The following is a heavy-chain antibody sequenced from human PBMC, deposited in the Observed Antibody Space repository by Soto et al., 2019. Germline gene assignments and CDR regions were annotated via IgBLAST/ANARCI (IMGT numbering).Heavy chain of an antibody. V-gene: IGHV3-30*03. CDR3: IWQQDFYYGRAV. Sequence: GGSLRLSCVTSGFTFNNYGMHWVRQAPGKGLEWVALISIDGSNKYYGDSVKGRFTISRDNSKNTIYLQMNSLKPEDTALYYCIWQQDFYYGRAVWGQGTTVTVSS. CDR1: GFTFNNYG. D-gene: IGHD6-13*01. CDR2: ISIDGSNK. J-gene: IGHJ6*02.